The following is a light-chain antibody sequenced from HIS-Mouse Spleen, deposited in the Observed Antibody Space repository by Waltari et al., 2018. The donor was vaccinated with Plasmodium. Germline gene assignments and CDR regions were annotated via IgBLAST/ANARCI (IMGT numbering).Light chain of an antibody. CDR3: QSYDSSLSGSV. Sequence: QSVLTQPPSVSGAPGQRVTISCTGSSSNIGAGYDVHWYQQLPGTAPNLLIYGNSNRPSGVPDRFSGSKSGTSASLAITGLQAEDEAEYYGQSYDSSLSGSVFGGGTKLTVL. CDR1: SSNIGAGYD. V-gene: IGLV1-40*01. CDR2: GNS. J-gene: IGLJ2*01.